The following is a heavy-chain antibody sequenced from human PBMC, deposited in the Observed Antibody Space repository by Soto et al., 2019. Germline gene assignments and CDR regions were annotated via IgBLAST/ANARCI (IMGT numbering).Heavy chain of an antibody. J-gene: IGHJ4*02. CDR2: IIPIFGTA. V-gene: IGHV1-69*06. CDR1: GGTFSRYA. D-gene: IGHD1-26*01. CDR3: ARGDSGYFFDY. Sequence: ASVKVSCKASGGTFSRYAISWVRQAPGQGLEWMGGIIPIFGTANYAQKFQGRVTITADKSTSTAYMELSSLRSEETAVYYCARGDSGYFFDYWGQGTLVTVSS.